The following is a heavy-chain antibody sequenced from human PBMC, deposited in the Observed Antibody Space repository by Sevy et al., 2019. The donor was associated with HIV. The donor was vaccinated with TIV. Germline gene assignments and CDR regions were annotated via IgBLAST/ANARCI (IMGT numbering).Heavy chain of an antibody. CDR2: INPNSGGT. J-gene: IGHJ4*02. CDR1: GYTFTGYY. V-gene: IGHV1-2*02. CDR3: AKGTAMVDWPFDY. D-gene: IGHD5-18*01. Sequence: ASVKVSCKASGYTFTGYYMHWVRQAPGQGLEWMGWINPNSGGTNYAQKFQGRVTMTRDTSISTAYMELSRLGSDDTAVYYCAKGTAMVDWPFDYWGQGTLVTVSS.